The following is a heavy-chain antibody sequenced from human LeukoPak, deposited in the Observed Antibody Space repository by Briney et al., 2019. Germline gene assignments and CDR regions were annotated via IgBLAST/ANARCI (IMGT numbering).Heavy chain of an antibody. D-gene: IGHD5-12*01. J-gene: IGHJ4*02. CDR3: ARTSTGYDSPYFDY. CDR1: GYSISCGYY. V-gene: IGHV4-38-2*02. CDR2: IYHSGST. Sequence: SETLSLTCTVSGYSISCGYYWGWIRQPPGKGLEWIGSIYHSGSTYYNPSLKSRVTISVDRSKNQFSLKLSSVTAADTAVYYCARTSTGYDSPYFDYWGQGTLVTVSS.